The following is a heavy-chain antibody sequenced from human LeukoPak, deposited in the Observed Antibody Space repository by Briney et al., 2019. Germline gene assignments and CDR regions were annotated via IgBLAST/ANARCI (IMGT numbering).Heavy chain of an antibody. J-gene: IGHJ6*03. CDR2: IYHSGST. Sequence: PSETLSLTCTVSGGSISSYYWSWIRQPPGKGLEWIGYIYHSGSTNYNPSLKSRVTISVDTSKNQFSPKVSSGTAADTAVYYCARAPYYYYMDVWGKGTTVTVSS. CDR1: GGSISSYY. CDR3: ARAPYYYYMDV. V-gene: IGHV4-59*01.